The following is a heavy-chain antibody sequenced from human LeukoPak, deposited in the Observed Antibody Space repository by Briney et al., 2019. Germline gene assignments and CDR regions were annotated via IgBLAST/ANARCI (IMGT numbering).Heavy chain of an antibody. V-gene: IGHV1-69*13. CDR2: IIPILGAP. Sequence: SVNLSCTVSGGTFSSYVISWVRQAPGQGLEWMGRIIPILGAPNYAHTFQSRVTITADESTDTAYMELRSLRSEDTAVYYCARGALTPGPIVVETTHFVYWGQGTPVAVSS. CDR1: GGTFSSYV. CDR3: ARGALTPGPIVVETTHFVY. J-gene: IGHJ4*02. D-gene: IGHD2-2*01.